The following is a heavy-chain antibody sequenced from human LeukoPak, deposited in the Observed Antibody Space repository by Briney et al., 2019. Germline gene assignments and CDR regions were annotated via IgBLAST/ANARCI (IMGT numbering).Heavy chain of an antibody. CDR3: ARHDRNSGNYNDFDY. J-gene: IGHJ4*02. CDR2: LNSDGSST. CDR1: GFTFSDYW. D-gene: IGHD1-26*01. V-gene: IGHV3-74*01. Sequence: PGGSLRLSCAASGFTFSDYWMHWVRQAPGKGLVWVSRLNSDGSSTTYADSVKGRFTISRDNAKNTLYLQMNSLRAEDTAVYYCARHDRNSGNYNDFDYWGQGTLVTVSS.